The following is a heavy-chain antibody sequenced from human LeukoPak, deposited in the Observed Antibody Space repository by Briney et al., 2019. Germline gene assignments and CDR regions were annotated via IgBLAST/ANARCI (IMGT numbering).Heavy chain of an antibody. J-gene: IGHJ5*02. CDR3: ARSRVTVTTDNWFDP. CDR1: GYTFSNYG. Sequence: ASVKVSCKTSGYTFSNYGVSWVRQAPGQGLEWMGWINPNSGGTNYAQKLQGRVTMTRDTSISTAYMELSRLRSDDTAVYYCARSRVTVTTDNWFDPWGQGTLVTVSS. D-gene: IGHD4-17*01. CDR2: INPNSGGT. V-gene: IGHV1-2*02.